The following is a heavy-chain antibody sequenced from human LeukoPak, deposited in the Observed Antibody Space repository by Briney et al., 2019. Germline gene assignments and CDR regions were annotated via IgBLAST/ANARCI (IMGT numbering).Heavy chain of an antibody. CDR2: INPSGGST. CDR3: ARKAARHLDYYYGMDV. J-gene: IGHJ6*02. CDR1: GYTFTSYY. V-gene: IGHV1-46*01. Sequence: ASVKVSCKASGYTFTSYYMHWARQAPGQGLEWMGIINPSGGSTSYAQKFQGRVTMTRDTSTSTVYMELSSLRSEDTAVYYCARKAARHLDYYYGMDVWGQGTTVTVSS. D-gene: IGHD6-6*01.